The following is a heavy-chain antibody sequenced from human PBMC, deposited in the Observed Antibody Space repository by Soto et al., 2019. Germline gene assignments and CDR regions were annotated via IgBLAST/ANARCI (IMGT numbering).Heavy chain of an antibody. V-gene: IGHV2-70*13. J-gene: IGHJ6*02. D-gene: IGHD1-20*01. CDR3: ARSIRGPRRFNGMDV. Sequence: SGATLGNPPETLTLTCTFSGFSLTSPGMCVSWIRQPPGKALEWLALIERDDDDKYYSTSLKTRLTISKDTRKNQVVLTMANMDPADTGTYYCARSIRGPRRFNGMDVWGQGTTVTVSS. CDR2: IERDDDDK. CDR1: GFSLTSPGMC.